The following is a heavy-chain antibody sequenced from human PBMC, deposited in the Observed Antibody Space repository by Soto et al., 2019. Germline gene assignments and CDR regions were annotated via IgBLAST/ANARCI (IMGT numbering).Heavy chain of an antibody. CDR3: AKEYGSTWIDH. CDR1: GFSFSTYG. CDR2: MSYDGTKK. Sequence: QVQLVESGGGVVQPGRSLILSCAASGFSFSTYGMHWVRQAPGKGLEWVAAMSYDGTKKYYADSVKGRFTISRDNSRNTLFLQLDSLRVEDTAVYYCAKEYGSTWIDHWGQGTLVTVSS. V-gene: IGHV3-30*18. J-gene: IGHJ4*02. D-gene: IGHD6-13*01.